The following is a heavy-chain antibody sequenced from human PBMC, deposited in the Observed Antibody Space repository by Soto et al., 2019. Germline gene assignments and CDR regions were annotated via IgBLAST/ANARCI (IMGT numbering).Heavy chain of an antibody. D-gene: IGHD2-21*02. CDR2: IYYSGST. CDR3: ARAMVVTQNWFDP. J-gene: IGHJ5*02. V-gene: IGHV4-30-4*01. Sequence: PSETLSLTCTVSGGSISSGEYYWSWIRQPPGKGLEWIGYIYYSGSTYYNPSLKSRVTISVDTSKNQFSLKLSSVTAADTAVYYCARAMVVTQNWFDPWGQGTLVTVSS. CDR1: GGSISSGEYY.